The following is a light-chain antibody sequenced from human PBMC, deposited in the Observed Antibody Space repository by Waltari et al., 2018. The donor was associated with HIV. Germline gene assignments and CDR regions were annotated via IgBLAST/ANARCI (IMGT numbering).Light chain of an antibody. CDR3: AAWDDNLSWV. Sequence: QSVLTQPPSASGTPGQRVAISCSGSKFNIGNNYVYWYQQLPGMTPKLLIYRNDQRPSGVPDRFSGSKSGTSASLAISGLRSEDEADYYGAAWDDNLSWVFGGGTKLAVL. CDR2: RND. J-gene: IGLJ3*02. CDR1: KFNIGNNY. V-gene: IGLV1-47*01.